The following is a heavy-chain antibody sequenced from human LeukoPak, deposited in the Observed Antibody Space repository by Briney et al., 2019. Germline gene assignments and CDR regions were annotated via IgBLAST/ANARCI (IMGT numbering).Heavy chain of an antibody. J-gene: IGHJ6*03. Sequence: SETLSLTCTVSGGSISSYYWSWIRQPPGKGLEWIGYIYTSGSTNYNPSLKSRVTISVDTSKNQFSLKLSSVTAADTAVNYCARLRHDPKYYYYYYMDVWGKGTTVTVSS. CDR3: ARLRHDPKYYYYYYMDV. CDR2: IYTSGST. V-gene: IGHV4-4*09. CDR1: GGSISSYY.